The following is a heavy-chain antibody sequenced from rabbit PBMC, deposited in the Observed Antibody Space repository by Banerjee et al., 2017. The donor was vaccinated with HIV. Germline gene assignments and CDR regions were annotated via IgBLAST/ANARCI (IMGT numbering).Heavy chain of an antibody. CDR2: IDAGSTST. D-gene: IGHD1-1*01. CDR3: ASSPSGAVYDWFDL. Sequence: QEQLEESGGDLVKPEGSLTLTCTASGFSFSSSYWICWVRQAPGKGLEWIACIDAGSTSTYYASWAKGRFTISEASSTTVTLQMTSLTAADTATYFCASSPSGAVYDWFDLWGQGTLVTVS. CDR1: GFSFSSSYW. V-gene: IGHV1S45*01. J-gene: IGHJ5*01.